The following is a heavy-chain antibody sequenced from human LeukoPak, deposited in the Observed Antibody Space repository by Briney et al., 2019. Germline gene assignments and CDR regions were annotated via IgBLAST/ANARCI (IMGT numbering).Heavy chain of an antibody. CDR2: IIPIFGAA. D-gene: IGHD2-8*01. J-gene: IGHJ4*02. V-gene: IGHV1-69*13. Sequence: ASVKVSCKASGGTFSSYAISWVRQAPGQGLEWMGGIIPIFGAANYAQKFQGRVTITADESTSTAYMELSSPRSEDTAVYYCASTGIQYMLYYFDYWGQGTLVTVSS. CDR1: GGTFSSYA. CDR3: ASTGIQYMLYYFDY.